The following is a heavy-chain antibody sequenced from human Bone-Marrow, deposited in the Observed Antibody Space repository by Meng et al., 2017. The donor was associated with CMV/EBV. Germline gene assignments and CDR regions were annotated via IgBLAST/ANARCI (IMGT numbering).Heavy chain of an antibody. V-gene: IGHV1-8*02. Sequence: ASVKVSCKASGYTFTSYDINWVRQATGQGLEWMGWMNPNSGNTGYAQKFQGRVTMTRNTSISTAYMELSSLGSEDTAVYYCARWGSSSDGYYYYGMDVWGQGTTVTVSS. CDR2: MNPNSGNT. CDR1: GYTFTSYD. CDR3: ARWGSSSDGYYYYGMDV. J-gene: IGHJ6*02. D-gene: IGHD6-6*01.